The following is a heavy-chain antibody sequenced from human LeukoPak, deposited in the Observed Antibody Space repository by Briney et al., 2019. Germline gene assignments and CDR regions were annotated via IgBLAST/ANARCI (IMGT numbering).Heavy chain of an antibody. V-gene: IGHV1-8*01. J-gene: IGHJ6*02. D-gene: IGHD3-16*02. CDR1: GYTFTSYD. CDR2: MNPNSGNT. Sequence: ASVKVSRKASGYTFTSYDINWVRQATGQGLEWMGWMNPNSGNTGYAQKFQGRVTMTRNTSISTAYMELSSLRSEDTAVYYCARGGSRGWLSSTYYYYGMDVWGQGTTVTVSS. CDR3: ARGGSRGWLSSTYYYYGMDV.